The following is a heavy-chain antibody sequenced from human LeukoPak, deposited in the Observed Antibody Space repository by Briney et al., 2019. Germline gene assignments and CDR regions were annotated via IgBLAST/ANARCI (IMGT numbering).Heavy chain of an antibody. CDR2: INPNSGGT. CDR3: ARLLSGFGELLSHDAFDI. D-gene: IGHD3-10*01. J-gene: IGHJ3*02. V-gene: IGHV1-2*02. Sequence: ASVKVSCKASGYTFTGYYMHWVRQAPGQGPEWMGWINPNSGGTNYAQKFQGRVTMTRDTSISTAYMELSRLRSDDTAVYYCARLLSGFGELLSHDAFDIWGQGTMVTVSS. CDR1: GYTFTGYY.